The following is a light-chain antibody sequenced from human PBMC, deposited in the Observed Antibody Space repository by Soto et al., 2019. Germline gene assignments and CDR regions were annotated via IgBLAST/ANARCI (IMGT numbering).Light chain of an antibody. J-gene: IGKJ4*01. CDR3: IQGTHWPRS. Sequence: DVVVTQSPLSLPVTLGQPASISCRSNQSLVHSDGNTYLNWFQQRPGQSPRRLIYKVSNRGSGVPGRISGSGSGTDFALKISRVEAEDVGVYYCIQGTHWPRSFGGGTKV. CDR1: QSLVHSDGNTY. CDR2: KVS. V-gene: IGKV2-30*02.